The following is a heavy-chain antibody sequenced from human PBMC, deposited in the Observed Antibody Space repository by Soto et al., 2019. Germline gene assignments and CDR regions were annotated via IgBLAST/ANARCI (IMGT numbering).Heavy chain of an antibody. D-gene: IGHD6-19*01. CDR2: IIPIFGTA. CDR3: ARDHGYSSGWRRRDYYYGMDV. J-gene: IGHJ6*02. Sequence: QVQLVQSGAEVKKPGSSVKVSCKASGGTFSSYAISWVRQAPGQGLEWMGGIIPIFGTANYAQKFQGRVRITADESTSTADMELSSLRSEDTAVYYCARDHGYSSGWRRRDYYYGMDVWGQGTTVTVSS. CDR1: GGTFSSYA. V-gene: IGHV1-69*01.